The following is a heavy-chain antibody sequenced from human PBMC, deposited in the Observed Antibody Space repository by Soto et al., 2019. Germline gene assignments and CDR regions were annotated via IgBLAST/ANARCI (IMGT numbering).Heavy chain of an antibody. V-gene: IGHV4-4*02. J-gene: IGHJ4*02. D-gene: IGHD1-26*01. CDR1: GGSISSSNW. CDR3: ARDRGMGGSYSGYFDY. CDR2: IYHSGST. Sequence: LETLSLTCAVSGGSISSSNWWSWVRQPPGKGLEWIGEIYHSGSTNYNPSLKSRVTISVDKSKNQFSLKLSSVTAADTAVYYCARDRGMGGSYSGYFDYWGQGTLVTVSS.